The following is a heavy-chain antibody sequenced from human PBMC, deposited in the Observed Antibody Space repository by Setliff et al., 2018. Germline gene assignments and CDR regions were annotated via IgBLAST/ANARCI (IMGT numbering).Heavy chain of an antibody. D-gene: IGHD3-22*01. V-gene: IGHV3-64*01. CDR3: VRGNYDNEDYREYFRH. J-gene: IGHJ1*01. Sequence: GGSLRLSCAASGFSFRSYAMHWVRQAPGKGLEYVSTISSYGGSTYYAKSLKGRFIISRDNSNSTLFLQMDSLRDDDMAVYYCVRGNYDNEDYREYFRHWGQGVLVTVSS. CDR2: ISSYGGST. CDR1: GFSFRSYA.